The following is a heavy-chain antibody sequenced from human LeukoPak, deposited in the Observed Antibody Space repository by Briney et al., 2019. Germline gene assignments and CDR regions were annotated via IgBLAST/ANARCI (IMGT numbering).Heavy chain of an antibody. Sequence: GSLRLSCAASGFTFSTYGLHWVRQAPGKGLEWVALIWYDESNKYYADSVKGPFTISRDNSKNTLYLQMTSLRAEDTAVYYCAREKQKYSSGWYCLDYWGQGTLVTVSS. CDR1: GFTFSTYG. CDR3: AREKQKYSSGWYCLDY. J-gene: IGHJ4*02. V-gene: IGHV3-33*01. CDR2: IWYDESNK. D-gene: IGHD6-19*01.